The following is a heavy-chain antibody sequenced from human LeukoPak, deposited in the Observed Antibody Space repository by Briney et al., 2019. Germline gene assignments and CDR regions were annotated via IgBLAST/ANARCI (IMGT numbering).Heavy chain of an antibody. Sequence: PSETLSLTCTVSGGSISSYYWSWIRQPPGKGLEWIGEINHSGSTNYTPSLQSRVTISVDTSKTQFSLKLSSVTAADTAVYYCARGPLGGGNRRMSYGYWGQGTLVTVSS. CDR1: GGSISSYY. CDR2: INHSGST. D-gene: IGHD4-23*01. V-gene: IGHV4-34*01. J-gene: IGHJ4*02. CDR3: ARGPLGGGNRRMSYGY.